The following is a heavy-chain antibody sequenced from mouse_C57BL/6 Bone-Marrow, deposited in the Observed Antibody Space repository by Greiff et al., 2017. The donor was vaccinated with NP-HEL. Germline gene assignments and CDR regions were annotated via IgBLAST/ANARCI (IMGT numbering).Heavy chain of an antibody. J-gene: IGHJ1*03. CDR2: ISYDGSN. Sequence: EVKLMESGPGLVKPSQSLSLTCSVTGYSITSGYYWNWIRQFPGNKLEWMGYISYDGSNNYNPSLKNRISITRDTSKNQFFLKLNSVTTEDTATYYCARGLSHWYFDVWGTGTTVTVSS. D-gene: IGHD1-1*02. CDR1: GYSITSGYY. CDR3: ARGLSHWYFDV. V-gene: IGHV3-6*01.